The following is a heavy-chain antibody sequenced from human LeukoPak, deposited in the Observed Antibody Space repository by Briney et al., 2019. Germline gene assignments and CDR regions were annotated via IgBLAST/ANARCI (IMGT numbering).Heavy chain of an antibody. CDR2: FDPEDGET. CDR3: ARGIPADY. CDR1: GYTLTELS. J-gene: IGHJ4*02. D-gene: IGHD6-13*01. Sequence: GASVKVSCKVSGYTLTELSMHWVRQAPGKGLEWMGGFDPEDGETIYAQKFQGRVTMTRNTSISTAYMELSSLRSEDTAVYYCARGIPADYWGQGTLVTVSS. V-gene: IGHV1-24*01.